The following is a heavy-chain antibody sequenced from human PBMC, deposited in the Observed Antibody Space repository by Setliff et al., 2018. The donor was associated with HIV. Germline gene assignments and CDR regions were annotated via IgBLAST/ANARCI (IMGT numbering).Heavy chain of an antibody. V-gene: IGHV1-2*06. D-gene: IGHD3-9*01. CDR2: INRDNGGI. Sequence: ASVKVSCKTFGYSFTAYQMHWLRQAPGQGLEWMGRINRDNGGIDYAQKFQGRVTMTKDTSTSTAYMELRSLRPDDTAVYFCARRADRFDLWGQGTLVTVSS. CDR1: GYSFTAYQ. J-gene: IGHJ5*02. CDR3: ARRADRFDL.